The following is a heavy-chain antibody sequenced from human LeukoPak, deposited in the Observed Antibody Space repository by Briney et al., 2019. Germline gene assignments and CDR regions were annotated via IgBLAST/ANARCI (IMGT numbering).Heavy chain of an antibody. CDR2: IYPGDSDT. Sequence: GESLKISCKGSGYSFTNYWIGWVRQMPGKGLEWMGIIYPGDSDTRYSPSFQGQVTISADKSISTAYLQWSSLKASDTAMYYCARHPHSSSPHNWFDPWGQGTLVTVSS. J-gene: IGHJ5*02. D-gene: IGHD6-6*01. V-gene: IGHV5-51*01. CDR3: ARHPHSSSPHNWFDP. CDR1: GYSFTNYW.